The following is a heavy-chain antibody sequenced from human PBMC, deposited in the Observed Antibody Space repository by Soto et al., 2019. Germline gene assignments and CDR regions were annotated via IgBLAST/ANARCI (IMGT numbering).Heavy chain of an antibody. CDR3: ARINKGYGTDS. V-gene: IGHV4-39*01. D-gene: IGHD5-18*01. CDR2: IDYTGNT. CDR1: GGSISSSSYY. Sequence: SETLSLTCTVSGGSISSSSYYWGCIRQPPGKGLEWIVSIDYTGNTFYNPSLTSRVTISVDTSKNQFSLKVTSVTDADTAVYYCARINKGYGTDSWGQGTMVTVS. J-gene: IGHJ5*01.